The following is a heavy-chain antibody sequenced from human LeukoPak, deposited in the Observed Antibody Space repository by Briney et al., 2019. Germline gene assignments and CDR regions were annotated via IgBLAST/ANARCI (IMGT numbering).Heavy chain of an antibody. CDR3: AKDQGSYSSSWSLDY. CDR2: ISYDGSNK. V-gene: IGHV3-30*18. Sequence: GGSLRLSCAASGFSFSDYAMHWFRQAPGKGLEWVAVISYDGSNKYYADSVKGRFTISRDNSKNTLYLQMNSLRAEDTAVYYCAKDQGSYSSSWSLDYWGQGTLVTVSS. CDR1: GFSFSDYA. D-gene: IGHD6-13*01. J-gene: IGHJ4*02.